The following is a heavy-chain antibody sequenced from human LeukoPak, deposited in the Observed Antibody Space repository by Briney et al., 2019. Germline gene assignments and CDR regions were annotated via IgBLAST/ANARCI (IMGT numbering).Heavy chain of an antibody. CDR3: ASRSGSSMAQYFQH. CDR1: GGTFISYA. D-gene: IGHD1-26*01. Sequence: ASVKVSCKASGGTFISYAISWVRQAPGQGLEWMGGIIPIFGTANYAQKFQGRVTITADESTSTAYMELSSLRSEDTAVYYCASRSGSSMAQYFQHWGQGTLVTVSS. CDR2: IIPIFGTA. J-gene: IGHJ1*01. V-gene: IGHV1-69*01.